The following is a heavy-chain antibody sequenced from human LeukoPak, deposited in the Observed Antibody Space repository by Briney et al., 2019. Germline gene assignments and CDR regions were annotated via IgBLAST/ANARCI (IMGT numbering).Heavy chain of an antibody. CDR3: TAEIVGADY. J-gene: IGHJ4*02. CDR2: IKSKTDGGTT. D-gene: IGHD1-26*01. CDR1: GFTFSDYY. V-gene: IGHV3-15*01. Sequence: PGGSLRLSCAASGFTFSDYYMSWIRQAPGKGLEWVGRIKSKTDGGTTDYAAPVKGRFTISRDDSKNTLYLQMNSLKTEDTAVYYCTAEIVGADYWGQGTLVTVSS.